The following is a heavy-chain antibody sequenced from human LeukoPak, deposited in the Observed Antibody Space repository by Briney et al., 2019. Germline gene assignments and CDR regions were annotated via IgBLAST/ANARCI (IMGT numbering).Heavy chain of an antibody. V-gene: IGHV3-23*01. Sequence: AGGSLRLSCAASGFTFSTYAMSWVRQAPGKGLEWVSAISGTGTGGITYFADSVKGRFAISRDISNNTLYLLMNSLRAEDTAVYYCAKSTAVGLGVIDYWGQGTLVTVSS. D-gene: IGHD6-13*01. CDR3: AKSTAVGLGVIDY. CDR2: ISGTGTGGIT. CDR1: GFTFSTYA. J-gene: IGHJ4*02.